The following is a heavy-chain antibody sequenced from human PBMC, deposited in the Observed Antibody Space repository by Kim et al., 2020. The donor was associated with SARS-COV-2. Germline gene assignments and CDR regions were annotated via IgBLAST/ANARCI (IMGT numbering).Heavy chain of an antibody. CDR1: GFTFSTYA. CDR3: AKGHLRSGGTCYVSLDY. V-gene: IGHV3-23*01. J-gene: IGHJ4*02. Sequence: GGSLRLSCAASGFTFSTYAMSWVRQAPGKGLEWVSAICGGAESTYYADSVKGRFTISRDNSKNTLYLQMNSLRAEDTAVYYCAKGHLRSGGTCYVSLDYWGQGTLVTVSS. CDR2: ICGGAEST. D-gene: IGHD2-15*01.